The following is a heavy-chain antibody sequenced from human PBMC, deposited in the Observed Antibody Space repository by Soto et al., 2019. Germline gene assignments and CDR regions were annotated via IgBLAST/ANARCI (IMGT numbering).Heavy chain of an antibody. D-gene: IGHD4-4*01. CDR2: IYYSGRT. CDR3: ARGMTTVTTLDY. Sequence: SETLSLTCTVSGGSISSYYWSWIRQPPGKGLEWIGYIYYSGRTNYNSALKTRVTISVDTSKNQFSLKLSSVTAADTAVYYCARGMTTVTTLDYWGQGTLVTVSS. CDR1: GGSISSYY. V-gene: IGHV4-59*12. J-gene: IGHJ4*02.